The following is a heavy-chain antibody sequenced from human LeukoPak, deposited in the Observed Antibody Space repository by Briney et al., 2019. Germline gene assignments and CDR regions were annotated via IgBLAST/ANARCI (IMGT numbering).Heavy chain of an antibody. CDR1: GYTFTSYG. CDR3: ARSWILWSRDKSHAFDI. D-gene: IGHD3-3*01. J-gene: IGHJ3*02. Sequence: ASVKVSCKASGYTFTSYGISWVRQAPGQGLGWMGIINPSGGSTSYAQKFQGGVTMTRDTSTSTVYMELSSLRSEDTAVYYCARSWILWSRDKSHAFDIWGQGTMVTVSS. CDR2: INPSGGST. V-gene: IGHV1-46*01.